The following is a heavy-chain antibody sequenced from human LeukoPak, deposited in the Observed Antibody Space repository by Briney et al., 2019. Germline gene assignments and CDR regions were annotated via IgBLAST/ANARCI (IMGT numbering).Heavy chain of an antibody. D-gene: IGHD6-13*01. CDR1: GFTFSSYG. J-gene: IGHJ6*03. V-gene: IGHV3-74*01. CDR3: ARDRTSSSWYFNYYYMDV. Sequence: GGSLRLSCAASGFTFSSYGMHWVRQAPGKGLVWVSRINSDGSSTSYADSVKGRFTISRDNAKNSLYLQMNSLRAEDTAVYYCARDRTSSSWYFNYYYMDVWGKGTTVTVSS. CDR2: INSDGSST.